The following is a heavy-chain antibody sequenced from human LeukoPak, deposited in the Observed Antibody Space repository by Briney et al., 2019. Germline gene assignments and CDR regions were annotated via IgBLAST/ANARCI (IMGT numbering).Heavy chain of an antibody. CDR1: GGSISSYY. D-gene: IGHD3-10*01. J-gene: IGHJ6*02. CDR2: IYTSGST. Sequence: SETLSLTCTVSGGSISSYYWSWIRQPAGKGLEWIGRIYTSGSTNYNPSLKSRVTMSVDTSKNQFSLKLSSVTAADTAVYYCARDPITMVRGVWYYGMDVWGQGTTVTVSS. CDR3: ARDPITMVRGVWYYGMDV. V-gene: IGHV4-4*07.